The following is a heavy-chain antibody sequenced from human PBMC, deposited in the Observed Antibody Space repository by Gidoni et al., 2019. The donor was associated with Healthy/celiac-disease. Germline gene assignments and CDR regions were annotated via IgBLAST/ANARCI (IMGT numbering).Heavy chain of an antibody. Sequence: QVQLQQWGAGLLKPSETLSLTCAVYGGSFSGYYWSWIRQPPGKGLEWIGEINHSGSTNYNPSLKSRVTISVDTSKNQFSLKLSSVTAADTAVYYCARRGIGGYSYGYVAFDIWGQGTMVTVSS. CDR2: INHSGST. D-gene: IGHD5-18*01. J-gene: IGHJ3*02. CDR1: GGSFSGYY. CDR3: ARRGIGGYSYGYVAFDI. V-gene: IGHV4-34*01.